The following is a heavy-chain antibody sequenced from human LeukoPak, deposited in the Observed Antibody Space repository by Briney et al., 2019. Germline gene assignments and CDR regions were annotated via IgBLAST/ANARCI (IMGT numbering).Heavy chain of an antibody. Sequence: GASVKVSCKASGGTFSSYAISWVRQAPGQGLEWMGGITPIFGTANYAQKFQGRVTITADESTSTAYMELSSLRSEDTAVYYCARDRNGDYAYWGQGTLVTVSS. CDR2: ITPIFGTA. CDR1: GGTFSSYA. D-gene: IGHD4-17*01. J-gene: IGHJ4*02. V-gene: IGHV1-69*13. CDR3: ARDRNGDYAY.